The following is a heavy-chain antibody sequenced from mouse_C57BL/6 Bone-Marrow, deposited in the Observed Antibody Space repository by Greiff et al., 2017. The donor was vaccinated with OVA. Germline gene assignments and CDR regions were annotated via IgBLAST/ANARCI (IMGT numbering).Heavy chain of an antibody. CDR3: ARSSITTVAPYY. V-gene: IGHV1-82*01. CDR1: GYAFSSSW. J-gene: IGHJ2*01. CDR2: IYPGDGDT. D-gene: IGHD1-1*01. Sequence: VKLQESGPELVKPGASVKISCKASGYAFSSSWMNWVKQRPGKGLEWIGRIYPGDGDTNYNGKFKGKATLTAYKSSSTAYKQLSSLTSEDSAVYCCARSSITTVAPYYWGQGTTLTVSS.